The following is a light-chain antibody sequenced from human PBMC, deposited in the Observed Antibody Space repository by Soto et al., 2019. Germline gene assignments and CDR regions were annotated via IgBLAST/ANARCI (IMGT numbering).Light chain of an antibody. J-gene: IGLJ1*01. Sequence: QSALTQPPSVSGSPGQSVTISCSGTSSDVAFYNRVSWYQQPPDTAPKLIIYEVKNRPSGVPDRFSGSRSGNSASLTISGLRAEDEADYYGSSYTTSSTDVFGTGTKVTVL. V-gene: IGLV2-18*02. CDR1: SSDVAFYNR. CDR2: EVK. CDR3: SSYTTSSTDV.